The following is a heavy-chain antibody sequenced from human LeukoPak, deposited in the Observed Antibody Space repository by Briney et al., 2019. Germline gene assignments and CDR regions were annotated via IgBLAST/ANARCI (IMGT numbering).Heavy chain of an antibody. CDR3: AGTFYYYDSSGYSGDY. J-gene: IGHJ4*02. D-gene: IGHD3-22*01. CDR1: GFTFSGYE. CDR2: ISSSGSTV. Sequence: GGSLRLSCAASGFTFSGYEMNWVRQAPGKGLEWVSYISSSGSTVYYADSVKGRFTISRDNAKNSLYLQMNSLRAEDTAVYYCAGTFYYYDSSGYSGDYWGQGTLVTVSS. V-gene: IGHV3-48*03.